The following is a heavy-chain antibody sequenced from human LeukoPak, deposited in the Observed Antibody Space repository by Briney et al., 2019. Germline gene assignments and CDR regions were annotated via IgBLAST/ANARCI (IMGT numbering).Heavy chain of an antibody. D-gene: IGHD1-26*01. CDR2: ISSSGSTI. CDR3: AKDYRGSYSANWFDP. CDR1: GFTSTIYE. V-gene: IGHV3-48*03. J-gene: IGHJ5*02. Sequence: GGSLRLSCAASGFTSTIYEMNWVRQAPGKGLEWVSYISSSGSTIYYADSVKGRFTTSRDNSKNPLYLQMNSLRAEATAVYYCAKDYRGSYSANWFDPWGQGSLVTVSS.